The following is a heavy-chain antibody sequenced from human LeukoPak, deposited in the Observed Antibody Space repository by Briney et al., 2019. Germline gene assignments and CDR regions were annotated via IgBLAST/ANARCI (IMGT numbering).Heavy chain of an antibody. V-gene: IGHV1-8*01. Sequence: ASVKVSCKASGYTFTSYDINWVRQAIGQGLEWMGWMNPNSGNTGYAQKFQGRVTMTRNTSISTAYMELSSLRSEDTAVYYCARPRYCSGGSCYKGYYYYMDVWGKGTTVTVSS. CDR3: ARPRYCSGGSCYKGYYYYMDV. CDR2: MNPNSGNT. CDR1: GYTFTSYD. J-gene: IGHJ6*03. D-gene: IGHD2-15*01.